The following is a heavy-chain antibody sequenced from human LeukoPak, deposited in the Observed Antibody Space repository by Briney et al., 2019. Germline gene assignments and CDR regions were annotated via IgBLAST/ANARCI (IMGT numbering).Heavy chain of an antibody. CDR3: AKSRAPVAAPDAFDV. Sequence: GGSLRLSCAASGFTVSSNHMSWVRQAPGKGLEWVSVLYRGGSTYYADSVKGRFTISRDNSKNSLYLQMNSLRPEDTAIYYCAKSRAPVAAPDAFDVWGQGAMVTVSS. CDR1: GFTVSSNH. J-gene: IGHJ3*01. D-gene: IGHD2-15*01. CDR2: LYRGGST. V-gene: IGHV3-53*05.